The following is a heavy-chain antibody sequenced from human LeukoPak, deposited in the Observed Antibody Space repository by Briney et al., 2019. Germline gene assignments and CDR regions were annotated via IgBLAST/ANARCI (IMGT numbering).Heavy chain of an antibody. V-gene: IGHV1-24*01. CDR3: ATEEHGFDY. CDR1: GYTFTSYG. J-gene: IGHJ4*02. D-gene: IGHD1-26*01. Sequence: ASVKVSCKASGYTFTSYGISWVRQAPGQGLEWMGGFDPEDGETIYAQKFQGRVTMTEDTSTDTAYMELSSLRSEDTAVYYCATEEHGFDYWGQGTLVTVSS. CDR2: FDPEDGET.